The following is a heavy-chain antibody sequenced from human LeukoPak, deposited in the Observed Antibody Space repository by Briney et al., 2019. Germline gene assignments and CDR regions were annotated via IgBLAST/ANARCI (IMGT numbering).Heavy chain of an antibody. CDR2: ISYDGSNK. CDR3: ARDQTTIFGVVSDLKKTGWFDH. CDR1: GFTFSSYA. J-gene: IGHJ5*02. Sequence: GGSLRLSCAASGFTFSSYAMHWVRQAPGKGLEWVAVISYDGSNKYYADSVKGRFTISRDNSKNTLHLQMNSLRAEDTAVYYCARDQTTIFGVVSDLKKTGWFDHWGQGTLVTVSS. D-gene: IGHD3-3*01. V-gene: IGHV3-30-3*01.